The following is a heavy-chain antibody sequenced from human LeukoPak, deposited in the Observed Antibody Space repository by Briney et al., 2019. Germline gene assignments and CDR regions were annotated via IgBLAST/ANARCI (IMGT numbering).Heavy chain of an antibody. Sequence: PSETLSLTCAVSGYSISSGYYWGWIRPPPGKGLEWIGSIYHSGSTYYNPSLKSRVTISVDTSKNQFSLKLSSVTAADTAVYYCAKGPGYSSGWYLYWGQGTLVTVSS. D-gene: IGHD6-19*01. V-gene: IGHV4-38-2*01. CDR2: IYHSGST. J-gene: IGHJ4*02. CDR3: AKGPGYSSGWYLY. CDR1: GYSISSGYY.